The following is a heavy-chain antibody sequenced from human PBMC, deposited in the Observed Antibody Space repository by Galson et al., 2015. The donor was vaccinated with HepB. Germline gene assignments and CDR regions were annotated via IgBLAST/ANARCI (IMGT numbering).Heavy chain of an antibody. Sequence: SLRLSCAASGFTVSSNYMSWVRQAPGKGLEWVSVIYSGGSTYYADSVKGRFTISRDNSKNTLYLQMNSLRAEDTAVYYCARGGIMITFGGVIVADAFDIWGQGTMVTVSS. V-gene: IGHV3-53*01. CDR2: IYSGGST. CDR3: ARGGIMITFGGVIVADAFDI. CDR1: GFTVSSNY. J-gene: IGHJ3*02. D-gene: IGHD3-16*02.